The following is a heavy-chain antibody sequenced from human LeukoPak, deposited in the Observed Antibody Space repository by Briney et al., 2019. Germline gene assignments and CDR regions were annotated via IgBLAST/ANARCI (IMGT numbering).Heavy chain of an antibody. D-gene: IGHD3-10*01. CDR3: ARGVRTYYGSGSYCDY. V-gene: IGHV4-34*01. J-gene: IGHJ4*02. CDR1: GGSFSGYY. CDR2: INHSGST. Sequence: SETLSLTGAVYGGSFSGYYWSWIRQPPGKGLEWIGEINHSGSTNYNPSLKSRVTISVDTSKNQFSLKLSSATAADTAVYYCARGVRTYYGSGSYCDYWGQGTLVTVSS.